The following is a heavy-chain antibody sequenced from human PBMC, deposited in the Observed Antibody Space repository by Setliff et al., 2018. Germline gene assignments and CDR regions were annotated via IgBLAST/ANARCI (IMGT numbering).Heavy chain of an antibody. D-gene: IGHD2-21*01. V-gene: IGHV4-4*07. J-gene: IGHJ6*02. CDR1: GGSFTNYY. Sequence: PSETLSLTCTVYGGSFTNYYWSWIRQSAGKGLEWIGHIYTNGATSYSPSLKSRVSISADTSKNVLSLRLTSVTAADTAVYYCAKEYVVISFVRNSHQHYGMDVWGPGTTVTVSS. CDR2: IYTNGAT. CDR3: AKEYVVISFVRNSHQHYGMDV.